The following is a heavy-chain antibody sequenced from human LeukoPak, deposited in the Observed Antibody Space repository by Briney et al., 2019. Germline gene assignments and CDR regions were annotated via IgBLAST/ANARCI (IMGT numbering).Heavy chain of an antibody. J-gene: IGHJ4*02. V-gene: IGHV5-10-1*01. D-gene: IGHD6-19*01. CDR1: GYSFTSYW. CDR3: ARSASVGSSLDY. Sequence: GESLNISCKGSGYSFTSYWISWVRQVPGKGLEWMGRIDPSDSYTNYSPSFQGHVTISADKSISTAYLQWSSLKASDTAMYYCARSASVGSSLDYWGQGTLVTVSS. CDR2: IDPSDSYT.